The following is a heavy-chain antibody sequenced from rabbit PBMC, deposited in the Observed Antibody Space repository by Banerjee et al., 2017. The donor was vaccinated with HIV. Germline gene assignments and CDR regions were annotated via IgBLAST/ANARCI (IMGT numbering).Heavy chain of an antibody. V-gene: IGHV1S40*01. CDR3: AREDATSSGSRYYYGMDL. J-gene: IGHJ6*01. Sequence: QSLEESGGDLVKPGASLTLTCTASGFSFSSGYWICWVRQAPGKGLELIACIYASSSGTTYYASWAKGRFTISKTSSTTVTLQMTSLTAADTATYFCAREDATSSGSRYYYGMDLWGPGTLVTVS. CDR1: GFSFSSGYW. CDR2: IYASSSGTT. D-gene: IGHD1-1*01.